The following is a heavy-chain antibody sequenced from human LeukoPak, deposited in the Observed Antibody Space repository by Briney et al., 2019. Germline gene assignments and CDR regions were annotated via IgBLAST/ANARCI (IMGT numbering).Heavy chain of an antibody. CDR3: ARRLRCSSTSCYANWFDP. V-gene: IGHV4-34*01. CDR2: INHSGST. CDR1: GGSFSGYY. J-gene: IGHJ5*02. Sequence: SETLSLTCAVYGGSFSGYYWSWIRQPPGRGLEWIGEINHSGSTNYNPSLKSRVTISVDTSKNQFSLKLSSVTAADTAVYYCARRLRCSSTSCYANWFDPWGQGTLVTVSS. D-gene: IGHD2-2*01.